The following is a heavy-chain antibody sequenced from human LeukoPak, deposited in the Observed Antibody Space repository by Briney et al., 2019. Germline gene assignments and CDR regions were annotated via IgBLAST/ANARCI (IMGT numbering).Heavy chain of an antibody. CDR1: GDSISSSNYYYYY. CDR2: IYYSGST. V-gene: IGHV4-39*01. Sequence: TSETLSLTCTVSGDSISSSNYYYYYWGWIRQPPGKGLEWIGSIYYSGSTYYNPSLRRRLTISVDTSKNQFSLNLNSVTAADTAVYYCVTSRPDSGSGLWGQGTLVTVSS. J-gene: IGHJ5*02. CDR3: VTSRPDSGSGL. D-gene: IGHD1-14*01.